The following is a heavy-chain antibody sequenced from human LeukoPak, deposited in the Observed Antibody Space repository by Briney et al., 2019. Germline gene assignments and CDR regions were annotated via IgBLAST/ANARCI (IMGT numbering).Heavy chain of an antibody. CDR3: ARDLGPNPSNFDY. V-gene: IGHV3-21*01. CDR1: GFTFSSYS. J-gene: IGHJ4*02. CDR2: ISSSSSYI. Sequence: GGSLRLSCAASGFTFSSYSMNWVRQAPGKGLEWVSSISSSSSYIYYADSVKGRFTISRDNAKNSLYLQMNSLRAADTAVYYCARDLGPNPSNFDYWGQGTLVTVSS.